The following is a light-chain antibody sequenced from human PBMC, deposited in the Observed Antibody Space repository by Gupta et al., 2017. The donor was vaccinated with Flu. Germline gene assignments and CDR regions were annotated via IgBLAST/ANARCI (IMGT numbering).Light chain of an antibody. CDR1: QSLSANF. CDR3: QRHGGSPKWT. J-gene: IGKJ1*01. CDR2: GAS. Sequence: EIVLTQSPGTLSLSPGERATLSCRASQSLSANFLAWYQQKPGQAPRLLICGASSRATGIPDRFSGSGSGTDFTLTISRLEPEDFAVYYCQRHGGSPKWTFGQGTKVEIK. V-gene: IGKV3-20*01.